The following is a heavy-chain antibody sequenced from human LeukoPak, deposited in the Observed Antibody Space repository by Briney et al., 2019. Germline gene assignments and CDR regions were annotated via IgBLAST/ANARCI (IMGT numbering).Heavy chain of an antibody. CDR1: AGSISSSSYY. V-gene: IGHV4-39*01. CDR2: IYYSGST. J-gene: IGHJ4*02. CDR3: AGWRYSSSKGDY. Sequence: SETLSLTCTVSAGSISSSSYYWGWIRQPPGKGREWIGSIYYSGSTYYNPSLKSRVTISVDTSKNPFSLKLSSVTAADTAVYYCAGWRYSSSKGDYWGQGTLVTVSS. D-gene: IGHD6-13*01.